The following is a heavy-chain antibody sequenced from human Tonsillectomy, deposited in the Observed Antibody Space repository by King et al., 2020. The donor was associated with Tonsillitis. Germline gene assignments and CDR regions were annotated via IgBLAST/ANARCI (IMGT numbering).Heavy chain of an antibody. Sequence: VQLQESGPGLVKPSGTLSLTCAVSGGSISSSNWWSWVRQPPGKGLEWIGEMYHSGSNNYHPSLKRRVTISVDKSKNQFSLKLSSVTAADTAVYYCARDEAARDDAFDIWGQGTMVTVSS. D-gene: IGHD6-6*01. CDR1: GGSISSSNW. CDR2: MYHSGSN. V-gene: IGHV4-4*02. CDR3: ARDEAARDDAFDI. J-gene: IGHJ3*02.